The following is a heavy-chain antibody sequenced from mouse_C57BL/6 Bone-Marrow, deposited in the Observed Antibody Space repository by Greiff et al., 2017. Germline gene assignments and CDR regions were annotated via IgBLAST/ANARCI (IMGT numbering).Heavy chain of an antibody. CDR1: GYSITSGYD. J-gene: IGHJ3*01. V-gene: IGHV3-1*01. D-gene: IGHD2-12*01. Sequence: EVKLMESGPGMVKPSQSLSLTCTVTGYSITSGYDWHWIRHFPGNKLEWMGYISYSGSTNYNPPLKSRISITHDTSKNHFFLQLNSVTTEDTATYYCARACYLWFAYWGQGTLVTVSA. CDR3: ARACYLWFAY. CDR2: ISYSGST.